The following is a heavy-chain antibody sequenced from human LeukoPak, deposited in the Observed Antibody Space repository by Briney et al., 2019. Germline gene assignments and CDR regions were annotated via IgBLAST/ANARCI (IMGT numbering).Heavy chain of an antibody. CDR1: GGSFSDYY. D-gene: IGHD2-2*01. Sequence: PSETLSLTCAVHGGSFSDYYWSWIRQPPGKGLEWIGEINHSGSTNYKPSLKSRVTISVDTSKNQFSLKLSSVTAADTAVYYCAREYCSITSCYGYFDYWGQGTLVTVSS. V-gene: IGHV4-34*01. CDR3: AREYCSITSCYGYFDY. CDR2: INHSGST. J-gene: IGHJ4*02.